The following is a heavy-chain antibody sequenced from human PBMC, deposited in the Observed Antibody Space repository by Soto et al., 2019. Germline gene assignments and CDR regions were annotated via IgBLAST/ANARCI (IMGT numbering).Heavy chain of an antibody. CDR3: ARDKNSYYYDSSGPVWFDP. Sequence: TSEPLSLSCTGSGGSISRGDYYWSWIRQPPGKGLEWIGYIYYSGSTYYNPSLKSRVTISVDTSKNQFSLKLSSVTAADTAVYYCARDKNSYYYDSSGPVWFDPWGQGTLVTVSS. CDR2: IYYSGST. D-gene: IGHD3-22*01. V-gene: IGHV4-30-4*01. J-gene: IGHJ5*02. CDR1: GGSISRGDYY.